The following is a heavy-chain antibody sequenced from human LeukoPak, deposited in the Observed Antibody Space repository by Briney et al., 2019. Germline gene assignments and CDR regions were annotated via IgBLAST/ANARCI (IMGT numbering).Heavy chain of an antibody. J-gene: IGHJ6*02. CDR2: IYYSGST. D-gene: IGHD3-3*01. Sequence: SETLSLTCTVSGGSISSYYWSWIRQPPGKGLECIGYIYYSGSTNYNPSLKSRVTISVATSKNQFSLKLSSVTAADTAVYYCARRSQYYDFWSGYWPDGMDVWGQGTTVTVSS. V-gene: IGHV4-59*01. CDR3: ARRSQYYDFWSGYWPDGMDV. CDR1: GGSISSYY.